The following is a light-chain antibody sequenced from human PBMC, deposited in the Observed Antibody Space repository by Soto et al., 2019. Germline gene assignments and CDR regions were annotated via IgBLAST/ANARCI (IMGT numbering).Light chain of an antibody. Sequence: QSALTQPASVSGSPGQSITISCTGTSSDVGAYDFVSWYQQHPGKAPKLMIYDVSDRPSGVSNRFSASKSGNTASLTISGLQAEDEADYYCSSYAISSTLVLFGGGTKVTVL. CDR3: SSYAISSTLVL. J-gene: IGLJ2*01. V-gene: IGLV2-14*01. CDR1: SSDVGAYDF. CDR2: DVS.